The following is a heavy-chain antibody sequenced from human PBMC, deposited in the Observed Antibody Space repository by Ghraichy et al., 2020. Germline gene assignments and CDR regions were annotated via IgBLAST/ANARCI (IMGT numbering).Heavy chain of an antibody. CDR3: ARDRSSSGLYSSGY. D-gene: IGHD6-19*01. Sequence: GESLNISCAASGFTFSSYIMNWVRQAPGKGLEWVSYISSSSSTIYYADSVKGRFTISRDNAKNSLYLQMNSLRDEDTAVYYCARDRSSSGLYSSGYWGQGTLVTVSS. CDR2: ISSSSSTI. V-gene: IGHV3-48*02. J-gene: IGHJ4*02. CDR1: GFTFSSYI.